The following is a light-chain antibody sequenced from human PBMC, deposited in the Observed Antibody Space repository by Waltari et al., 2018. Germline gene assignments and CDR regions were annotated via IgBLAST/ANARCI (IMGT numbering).Light chain of an antibody. CDR1: SNDVGSYNL. J-gene: IGLJ7*01. Sequence: QSALTQPASLSGSPGQSITISCTGSSNDVGSYNLVSWYQHHPGKAPKLIIFEGSKRPSGISHRFSGSKSGNTASLTISGLQAEDEADYFCCSYLSPTNIAVFGGGTQLTVL. CDR2: EGS. V-gene: IGLV2-23*01. CDR3: CSYLSPTNIAV.